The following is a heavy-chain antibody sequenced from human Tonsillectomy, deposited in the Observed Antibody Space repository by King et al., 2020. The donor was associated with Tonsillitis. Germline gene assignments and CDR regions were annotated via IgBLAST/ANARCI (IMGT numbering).Heavy chain of an antibody. J-gene: IGHJ6*03. Sequence: VQLVESGGGLVQPGGSLRLSCAASGFTFSSFAMTWGRQAPGKGLEWGSSISASAGGTYYADSVNGRFTISRDNSKNTLYLQVNGLRAEDTAVYYCAKLLRSGYHLYYMDVWGKGTTVTVSS. CDR3: AKLLRSGYHLYYMDV. D-gene: IGHD3-3*01. CDR1: GFTFSSFA. CDR2: ISASAGGT. V-gene: IGHV3-23*04.